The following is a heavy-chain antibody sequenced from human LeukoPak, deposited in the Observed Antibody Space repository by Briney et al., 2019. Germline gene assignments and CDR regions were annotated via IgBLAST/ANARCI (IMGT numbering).Heavy chain of an antibody. V-gene: IGHV3-21*01. CDR3: TRAPPPIQLERPGTYDY. D-gene: IGHD1-1*01. J-gene: IGHJ4*02. CDR1: GFTFSTYS. CDR2: ISSSSSYI. Sequence: GGSLRLSCAASGFTFSTYSMNWVRQAPGKGLEWVSSISSSSSYIFYADSVKGRFTISRDNAKSSLYLQMNSLRAEDTAVYYCTRAPPPIQLERPGTYDYWGQGTLVTVSS.